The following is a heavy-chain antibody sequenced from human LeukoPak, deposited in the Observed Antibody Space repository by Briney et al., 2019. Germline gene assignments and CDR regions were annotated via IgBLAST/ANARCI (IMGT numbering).Heavy chain of an antibody. J-gene: IGHJ4*02. D-gene: IGHD6-13*01. V-gene: IGHV3-23*01. CDR2: ISGSGGST. CDR3: AKQYSSSWYSLYYFDY. Sequence: PGGSLRLSCAASGFTFSSYAMSWVRQAPGKGLEWVSAISGSGGSTYYADSVKGRFTISRDNSENTLYLQMNSLRAEDTAVYYCAKQYSSSWYSLYYFDYWGQGTLVTVSS. CDR1: GFTFSSYA.